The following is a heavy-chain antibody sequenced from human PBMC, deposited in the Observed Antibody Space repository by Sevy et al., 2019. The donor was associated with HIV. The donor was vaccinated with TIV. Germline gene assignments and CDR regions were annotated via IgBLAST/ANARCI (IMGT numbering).Heavy chain of an antibody. CDR2: LIGGGSRT. CDR1: GFPFSNYA. Sequence: GGSLRLSCAASGFPFSNYAMSWVRQAPGKGLEWVSTLIGGGSRTYYADSVTGRFIISRDNSRNTLYLQMNSRSAEDTAIAYCAKRRVPSGLSGGGANFGMDVCDRGTTVTVSS. CDR3: AKRRVPSGLSGGGANFGMDV. D-gene: IGHD2-8*02. J-gene: IGHJ6*02. V-gene: IGHV3-23*01.